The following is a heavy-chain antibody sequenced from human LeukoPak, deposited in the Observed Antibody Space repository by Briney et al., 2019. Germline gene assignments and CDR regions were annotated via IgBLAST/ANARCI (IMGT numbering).Heavy chain of an antibody. V-gene: IGHV4-59*08. D-gene: IGHD2/OR15-2a*01. CDR1: GGSISPYY. CDR3: ARHGKGVTYFYTFDI. Sequence: PSETLSLTCTVSGGSISPYYWSWIRQPPGEGLEWIGYVYASGATNSNPSLKSRVTISVDTSKNQFSLKLSSVTAADTAVYYCARHGKGVTYFYTFDIWGQGTVVAVSS. CDR2: VYASGAT. J-gene: IGHJ3*02.